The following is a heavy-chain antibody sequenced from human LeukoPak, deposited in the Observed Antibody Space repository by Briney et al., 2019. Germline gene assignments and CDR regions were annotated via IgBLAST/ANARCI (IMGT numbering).Heavy chain of an antibody. Sequence: PGGSLRLPCAASGFTFSSYAMHWVRQAPGKGLEWVAVISHDGGNKYYADSVKDRFTISRDNSKNTLYLHMNGLRTEDTAVYYCAQRGGLDYWGQGTLVTVSS. V-gene: IGHV3-30*04. D-gene: IGHD3-16*01. CDR2: ISHDGGNK. CDR1: GFTFSSYA. J-gene: IGHJ4*02. CDR3: AQRGGLDY.